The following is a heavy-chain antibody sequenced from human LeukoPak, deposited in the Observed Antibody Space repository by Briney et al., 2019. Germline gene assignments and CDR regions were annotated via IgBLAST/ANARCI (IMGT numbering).Heavy chain of an antibody. CDR3: ARGYQRPDY. CDR1: GFTFSTYT. CDR2: ISSSSNNI. D-gene: IGHD2-2*01. Sequence: GGSLRLSCAASGFTFSTYTMNWVRQAPGKGLEWVSSISSSSNNINYADSVKGRFTISRYNAMNSVHLQMNSLRVEDTAVYYCARGYQRPDYWGQGTLITVSS. V-gene: IGHV3-21*01. J-gene: IGHJ4*02.